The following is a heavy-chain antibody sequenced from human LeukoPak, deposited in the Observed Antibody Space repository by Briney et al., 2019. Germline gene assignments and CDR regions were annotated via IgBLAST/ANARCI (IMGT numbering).Heavy chain of an antibody. CDR2: IYSGGST. J-gene: IGHJ4*02. CDR3: AKARSAYYFDY. V-gene: IGHV3-53*01. Sequence: GGSLRLSCAASGFTVSSNHMSWVRQAPGKGLEWVSVIYSGGSTYYADSVKGRFTISRDSSKNTLYLQLNSLRVEDTAIYFCAKARSAYYFDYWGRGTLVTVSS. CDR1: GFTVSSNH.